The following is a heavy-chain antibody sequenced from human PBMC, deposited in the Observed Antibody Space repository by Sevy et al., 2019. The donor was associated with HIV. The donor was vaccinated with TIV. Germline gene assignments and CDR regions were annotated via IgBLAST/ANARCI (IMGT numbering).Heavy chain of an antibody. D-gene: IGHD5-12*01. Sequence: GESLKISCAASGFTFSNYNMNWVRQVPGKGLEWASYISSSSNTIYYADSVKGRFTISRDNDKNSLYLEMNSLRAEDTAVYYCAREGGYSDQGMDVWGLGTTVTVSS. CDR2: ISSSSNTI. CDR3: AREGGYSDQGMDV. J-gene: IGHJ6*02. V-gene: IGHV3-48*01. CDR1: GFTFSNYN.